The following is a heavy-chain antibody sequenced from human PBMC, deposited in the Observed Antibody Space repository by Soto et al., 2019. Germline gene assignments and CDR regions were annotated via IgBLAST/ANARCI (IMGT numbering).Heavy chain of an antibody. J-gene: IGHJ6*02. Sequence: ASVKVSCKASGYTFTSYGISWVRQAPGQGLEWMGWISAYNGNTNYAQRLQGRVTMTTDTSTSTAYMELRSLRSDDTAVYYCARDIVVVVAATQNSYYYYYGMDVWGQGTTVTVS. CDR2: ISAYNGNT. D-gene: IGHD2-15*01. V-gene: IGHV1-18*01. CDR3: ARDIVVVVAATQNSYYYYYGMDV. CDR1: GYTFTSYG.